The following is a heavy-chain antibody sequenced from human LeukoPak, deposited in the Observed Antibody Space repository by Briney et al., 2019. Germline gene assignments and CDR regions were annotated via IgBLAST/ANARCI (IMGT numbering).Heavy chain of an antibody. D-gene: IGHD2-2*03. CDR1: GYSFPTYW. Sequence: GESLKISCKGSGYSFPTYWIAWVRQMPGKGLEWMGIIYPDESNIRYSPSFQGQVTVSADKSISTAYLQWSSLKASDTAMYYCARPPSRGYSSSFEYWGQGTLVTVSS. CDR3: ARPPSRGYSSSFEY. J-gene: IGHJ4*02. V-gene: IGHV5-51*01. CDR2: IYPDESNI.